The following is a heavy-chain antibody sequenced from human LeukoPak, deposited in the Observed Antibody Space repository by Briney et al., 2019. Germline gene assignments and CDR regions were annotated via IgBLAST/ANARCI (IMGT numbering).Heavy chain of an antibody. J-gene: IGHJ4*02. D-gene: IGHD3-10*01. CDR3: TSYGSGSYDNDY. CDR1: GFTFSGSA. V-gene: IGHV3-73*01. Sequence: QPGGSLRLSCAASGFTFSGSAMHWVRQASGKGLEWVGRIRSKANSYATAYAASVKGRFTISRDDSKNTAYLQMNSLKTEDTAVYYCTSYGSGSYDNDYWGQGTLVTVSS. CDR2: IRSKANSYAT.